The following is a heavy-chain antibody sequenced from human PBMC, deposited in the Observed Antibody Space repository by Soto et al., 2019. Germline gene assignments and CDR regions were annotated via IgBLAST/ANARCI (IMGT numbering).Heavy chain of an antibody. CDR1: GFTFSSYW. V-gene: IGHV3-74*01. J-gene: IGHJ4*02. Sequence: GGSLRLSCEASGFTFSSYWMHWVRQAPGKGLVWISRIKGDASSVNYAASVKGRFTISRDNAKNTLYLQMNSLSAEDTALYYCARGASGRFYFDYWGQGTLVTVSS. CDR2: IKGDASSV. CDR3: ARGASGRFYFDY. D-gene: IGHD3-10*01.